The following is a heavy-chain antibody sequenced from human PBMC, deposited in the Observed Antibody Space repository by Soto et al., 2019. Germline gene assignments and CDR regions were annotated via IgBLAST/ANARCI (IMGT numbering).Heavy chain of an antibody. CDR2: IYSGGST. Sequence: GGSLRLSCAASGFTVSSNYMSWVRQAPGKGLEWVSVIYSGGSTYYADSVKGRFTISRDNSKNTLYLQMNSLRAEDTAVYYCARGISSLFYYYYYMDVWGKGTTVTVSS. V-gene: IGHV3-66*01. D-gene: IGHD3-16*01. J-gene: IGHJ6*03. CDR3: ARGISSLFYYYYYMDV. CDR1: GFTVSSNY.